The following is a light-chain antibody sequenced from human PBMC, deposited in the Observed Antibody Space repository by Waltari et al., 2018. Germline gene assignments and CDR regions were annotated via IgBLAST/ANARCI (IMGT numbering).Light chain of an antibody. CDR2: WAS. V-gene: IGKV4-1*01. CDR3: QQYYTSPQT. J-gene: IGKJ2*01. Sequence: DVVMTQSPDSLAVSLGERATINCKSSQSVLYSSNNKNYLAWFQKKPGQPPKLLIYWASTRESGVPDRVSGSGSGTDFTLTISSLQAEDVAVYYCQQYYTSPQTFGQGTKLEIK. CDR1: QSVLYSSNNKNY.